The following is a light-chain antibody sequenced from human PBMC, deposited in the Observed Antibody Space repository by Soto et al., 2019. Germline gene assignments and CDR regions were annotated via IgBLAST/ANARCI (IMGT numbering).Light chain of an antibody. CDR2: KAS. Sequence: DIQMTQSPSTLSASVGDRVTITCRASQSISSWLAWYQQKPGKALKLLIYKASSLESGVPSRFSGSGSGTEFTLTISSLQPDDSATYYCQQYNSYPTFGQGTKVEIK. V-gene: IGKV1-5*03. CDR1: QSISSW. J-gene: IGKJ1*01. CDR3: QQYNSYPT.